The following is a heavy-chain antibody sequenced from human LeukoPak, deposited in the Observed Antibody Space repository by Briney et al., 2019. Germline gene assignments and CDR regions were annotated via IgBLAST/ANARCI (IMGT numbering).Heavy chain of an antibody. CDR1: GGSISSSSYY. CDR3: VRDYCSSTSCSVGAFDI. J-gene: IGHJ3*02. V-gene: IGHV4-39*07. D-gene: IGHD2-2*01. CDR2: IYYSGST. Sequence: TSETLSLTCTVSGGSISSSSYYWGWIRQPPGKGLEWIGSIYYSGSTYYNPSLKSRVTISVDTSKNQFSLKLSSVTAADTAVYYCVRDYCSSTSCSVGAFDIWGQGTMVTVSS.